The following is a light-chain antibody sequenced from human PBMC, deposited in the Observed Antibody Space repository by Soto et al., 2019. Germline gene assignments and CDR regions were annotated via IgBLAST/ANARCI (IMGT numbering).Light chain of an antibody. CDR1: SSDVGGYNY. CDR2: EVS. Sequence: QSVLTQPASVSGSPGQSITISCTGTSSDVGGYNYVSWYQQHPGKAPKLMIYEVSNRPSGVSNRFSGSKSGNTASLTISGLQDEDEADYYCISNTRGNSHVVFGGGTKLTVL. J-gene: IGLJ2*01. CDR3: ISNTRGNSHVV. V-gene: IGLV2-14*01.